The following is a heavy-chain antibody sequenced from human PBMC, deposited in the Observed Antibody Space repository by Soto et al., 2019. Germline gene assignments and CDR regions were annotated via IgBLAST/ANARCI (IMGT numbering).Heavy chain of an antibody. J-gene: IGHJ6*03. CDR1: GFTVSSNY. V-gene: IGHV3-66*01. CDR2: IYSGGST. D-gene: IGHD5-12*01. Sequence: GGSLRLSCAASGFTVSSNYMSWVRQAPGKGLEWVSVIYSGGSTYYADSVKGRFTISRDNSKNTLYLQMNSLRAEDTAVYYCAREGWLRFSYYYYYMDVWGKGTTVTVSS. CDR3: AREGWLRFSYYYYYMDV.